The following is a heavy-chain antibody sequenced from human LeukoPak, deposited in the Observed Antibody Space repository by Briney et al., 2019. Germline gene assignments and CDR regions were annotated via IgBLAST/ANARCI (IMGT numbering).Heavy chain of an antibody. D-gene: IGHD6-19*01. CDR2: IYHSGST. CDR1: GYSISSGYY. J-gene: IGHJ3*02. CDR3: ASLLQYSSVWLGAFDI. Sequence: PSETLSLTCAVSGYSISSGYYWGWIRQPPGKGLEWIGSIYHSGSTYYNPSLKSRVTISVDTSKNQFSLKLSSVTAADTAVYYCASLLQYSSVWLGAFDIWGQGTMLTVSS. V-gene: IGHV4-38-2*01.